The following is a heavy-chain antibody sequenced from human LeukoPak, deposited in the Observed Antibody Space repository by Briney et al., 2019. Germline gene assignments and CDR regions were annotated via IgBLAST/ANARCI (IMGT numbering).Heavy chain of an antibody. V-gene: IGHV4-59*08. CDR3: GGRTNGISRDY. CDR2: IYYSGST. D-gene: IGHD2/OR15-2a*01. CDR1: GGSISSYH. J-gene: IGHJ4*02. Sequence: SETLSLTCTVSGGSISSYHWSWIRQPPGKGLEWIGDIYYSGSTNYNPSLKSRVTISVDTSKNQFSLKLSSVTAADTAVYYCGGRTNGISRDYWGQGTLVTVSS.